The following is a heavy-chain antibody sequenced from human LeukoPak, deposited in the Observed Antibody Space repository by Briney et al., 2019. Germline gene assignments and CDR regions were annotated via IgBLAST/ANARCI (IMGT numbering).Heavy chain of an antibody. V-gene: IGHV1-2*02. J-gene: IGHJ5*02. D-gene: IGHD2-2*01. CDR1: GYTFTGYY. Sequence: ASVKDSCKASGYTFTGYYMHWVRQAPGQGLEWMGCINPNSGGTNYAQKFQGRVTMTRDTSISTAYMEPSRLRSDDTAVYYCARGSDVVVPAAIMAHFDPLGQGTLVTVSS. CDR3: ARGSDVVVPAAIMAHFDP. CDR2: INPNSGGT.